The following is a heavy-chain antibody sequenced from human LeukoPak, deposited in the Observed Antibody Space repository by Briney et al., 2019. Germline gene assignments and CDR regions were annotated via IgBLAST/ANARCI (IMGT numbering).Heavy chain of an antibody. J-gene: IGHJ6*04. CDR2: IYYSGST. CDR1: GGSISSSSYY. Sequence: SETLSLTCTVSGGSISSSSYYWGWIRQPPGKGLEWIGSIYYSGSTYYNPSLKSRVTISVDTSKNQFSLKLSSVTAADTAVYYCARILRITIFGVVPAPLDVWGKGTTVTVSS. CDR3: ARILRITIFGVVPAPLDV. D-gene: IGHD3-3*01. V-gene: IGHV4-39*01.